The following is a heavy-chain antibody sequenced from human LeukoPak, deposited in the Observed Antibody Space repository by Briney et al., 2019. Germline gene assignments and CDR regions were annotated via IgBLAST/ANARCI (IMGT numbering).Heavy chain of an antibody. J-gene: IGHJ6*03. Sequence: ASVKVSCKACGYTFSGYNLHWVRQAPGQGLEWMGRINPNSGVTNYAQKFQGRVTVTRDTSIRTAYMELSRLTSDDTAVYYCARSGGSWQGYYYYMDVWGKGTTVTVS. CDR2: INPNSGVT. CDR1: GYTFSGYN. D-gene: IGHD1-26*01. CDR3: ARSGGSWQGYYYYMDV. V-gene: IGHV1-2*06.